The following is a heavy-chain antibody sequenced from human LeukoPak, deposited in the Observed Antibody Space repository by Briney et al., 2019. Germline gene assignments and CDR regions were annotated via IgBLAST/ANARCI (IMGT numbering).Heavy chain of an antibody. CDR2: ISGSGGST. D-gene: IGHD2-15*01. Sequence: GGSLRLSCAASGFTFSSYGMSWVRQAPGKGLEWVSAISGSGGSTYYADSVKGRFTISRDNSKNTLYLQMNTLRAEDTAVYFCAKSPVSSCRGSFCYPFDYWGQGNLVTVSS. CDR3: AKSPVSSCRGSFCYPFDY. CDR1: GFTFSSYG. V-gene: IGHV3-23*01. J-gene: IGHJ4*02.